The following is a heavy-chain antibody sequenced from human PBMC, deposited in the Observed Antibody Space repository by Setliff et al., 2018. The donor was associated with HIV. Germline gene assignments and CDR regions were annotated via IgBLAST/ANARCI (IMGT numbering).Heavy chain of an antibody. J-gene: IGHJ5*02. V-gene: IGHV1-2*02. CDR2: VNPNSGDA. D-gene: IGHD6-19*01. Sequence: ASVKVSCKASGYTFTGHYLHWVRQAPGQGLEWLGWVNPNSGDAIYAQNFRGRVTMTRDTSINAAYMELRGLRSDDTAVYYCARGRTQWPNYNYFDPWGLGTLVTVSS. CDR3: ARGRTQWPNYNYFDP. CDR1: GYTFTGHY.